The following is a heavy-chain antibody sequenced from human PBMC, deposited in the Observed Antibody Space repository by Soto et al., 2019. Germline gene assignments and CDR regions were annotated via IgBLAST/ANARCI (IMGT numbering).Heavy chain of an antibody. CDR1: GGSFSTYY. D-gene: IGHD3-9*01. Sequence: PSETLSLTCVVSGGSFSTYYYNWIRRSPGKGLEWIGEINHSGSNNYSPSLKSRVTMSLDTSKNQFSLKLTSVTAADTAVYYCARGGSNDWQVAFDIWGQGTMVTVSS. J-gene: IGHJ3*02. CDR3: ARGGSNDWQVAFDI. CDR2: INHSGSN. V-gene: IGHV4-34*01.